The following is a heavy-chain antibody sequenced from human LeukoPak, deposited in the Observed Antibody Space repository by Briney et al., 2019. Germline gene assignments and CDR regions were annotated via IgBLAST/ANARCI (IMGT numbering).Heavy chain of an antibody. CDR1: GFSFSSYG. D-gene: IGHD1-26*01. CDR3: ARDLMNLEWELLFDY. J-gene: IGHJ4*02. Sequence: QPGGSLRLSCAASGFSFSSYGMNWVRQAPGKRLEWVSYISSSSSTIYYADSVKGRFTISRDNSKNTLYLQMNSLRAEDTAVYYCARDLMNLEWELLFDYWGQGTLVTVSS. CDR2: ISSSSSTI. V-gene: IGHV3-48*01.